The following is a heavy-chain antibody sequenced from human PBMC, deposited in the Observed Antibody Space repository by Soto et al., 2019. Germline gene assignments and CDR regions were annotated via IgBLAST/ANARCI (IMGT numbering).Heavy chain of an antibody. Sequence: PGGSLRLSCAASGFTFSSYGMHWVRQAPGKGLEWVAVISYDGSNKYYADSVKGRFTISRDNSKNTLYLQMNSLRAEDTAVYYCAKDPSDIVVVPADQGFDPWGQGTLVTVSS. V-gene: IGHV3-30*18. CDR3: AKDPSDIVVVPADQGFDP. CDR1: GFTFSSYG. J-gene: IGHJ5*02. CDR2: ISYDGSNK. D-gene: IGHD2-2*01.